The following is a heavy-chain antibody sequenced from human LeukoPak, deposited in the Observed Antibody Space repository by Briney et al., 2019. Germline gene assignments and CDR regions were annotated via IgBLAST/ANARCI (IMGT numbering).Heavy chain of an antibody. CDR1: GGSISSSSYY. D-gene: IGHD6-13*01. Sequence: SEILSLTCTVSGGSISSSSYYWGWIRQPPGKGLEWIGSIYYSGSTYYNPSLKSRVTISVDTSKNQFSLKLSSVTAADTAVYYCARLMSSWPFDYWGQGTLVTVSS. CDR3: ARLMSSWPFDY. V-gene: IGHV4-39*01. J-gene: IGHJ4*02. CDR2: IYYSGST.